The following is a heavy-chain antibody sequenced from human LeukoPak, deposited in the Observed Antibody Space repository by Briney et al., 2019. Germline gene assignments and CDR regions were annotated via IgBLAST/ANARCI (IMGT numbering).Heavy chain of an antibody. CDR1: GYTFTSYG. Sequence: ASVKVSCKASGYTFTSYGISWVRQAPGQGLEWMGWISAYNGNTNYAQKLQGRVTITTDTSTSTAYMELRSLRSDDTAVYYCARVLEVTTTWYFDYWGQGTLVTVSS. CDR3: ARVLEVTTTWYFDY. J-gene: IGHJ4*02. D-gene: IGHD3-3*01. V-gene: IGHV1-18*01. CDR2: ISAYNGNT.